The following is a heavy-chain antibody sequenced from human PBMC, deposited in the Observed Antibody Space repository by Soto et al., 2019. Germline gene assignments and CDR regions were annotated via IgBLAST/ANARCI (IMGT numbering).Heavy chain of an antibody. CDR3: ARGPLSSSASTDWFDP. J-gene: IGHJ5*02. CDR2: IIPIFGTA. CDR1: GGTFSSYA. V-gene: IGHV1-69*13. Sequence: SVKVSCKASGGTFSSYAISWVRQAPGHGLEWMGGIIPIFGTANYAQKFQGRVTITADESTSTAYMELSSLRSEDTAVYYCARGPLSSSASTDWFDPWGQGTLVTVSS. D-gene: IGHD6-6*01.